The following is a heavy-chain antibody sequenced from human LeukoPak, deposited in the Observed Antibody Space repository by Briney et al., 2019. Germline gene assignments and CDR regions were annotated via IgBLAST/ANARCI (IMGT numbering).Heavy chain of an antibody. CDR1: GFTFRDYA. J-gene: IGHJ6*02. Sequence: GGSLRLSCAASGFTFRDYAMSWVRQAPGKGLEWVSAISGNGGSTYYADSVKGRLTISRDNSKNTLHLQLNSLRDEDTAMYYCAMRPADCSSSSCPTINRYYYGMDVWGQGTTVIVSS. CDR3: AMRPADCSSSSCPTINRYYYGMDV. V-gene: IGHV3-23*01. CDR2: ISGNGGST. D-gene: IGHD2-15*01.